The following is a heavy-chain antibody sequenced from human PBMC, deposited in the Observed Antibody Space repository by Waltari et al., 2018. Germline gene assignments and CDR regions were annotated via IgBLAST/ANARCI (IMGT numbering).Heavy chain of an antibody. CDR2: IYYSGST. CDR1: GGSISSGGYY. J-gene: IGHJ6*02. V-gene: IGHV4-31*03. D-gene: IGHD3-16*02. CDR3: ASSPARRPFGGVIPSRYGMDV. Sequence: QVQLQESGPGLVKPSQTLSLTCTVSGGSISSGGYYWSWIRQHPGKGLGWIGYIYYSGSTYYNRSLKIRLTISVDTSKNQFSLKRSSVTAADTAVYYCASSPARRPFGGVIPSRYGMDVWGQGTTVTVSS.